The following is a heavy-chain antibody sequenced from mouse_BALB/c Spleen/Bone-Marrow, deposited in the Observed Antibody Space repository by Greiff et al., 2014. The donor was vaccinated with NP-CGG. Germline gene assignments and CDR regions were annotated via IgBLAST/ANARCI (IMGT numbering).Heavy chain of an antibody. D-gene: IGHD2-10*02. J-gene: IGHJ4*01. V-gene: IGHV5-4*02. Sequence: VQLQQSGGGLVKPGGSLKLSCAASGFTFSDYYIYWLRQTPEKRLEWVATISDSGNYSYYQDKVKGRFAVSRDNAKNNLYLQMSSLKSEVTAICYCARSRIRYGAMDYWGQGTSVTVFS. CDR1: GFTFSDYY. CDR3: ARSRIRYGAMDY. CDR2: ISDSGNYS.